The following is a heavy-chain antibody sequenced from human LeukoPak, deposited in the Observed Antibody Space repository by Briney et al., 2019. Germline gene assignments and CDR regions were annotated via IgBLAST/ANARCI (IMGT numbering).Heavy chain of an antibody. J-gene: IGHJ6*03. CDR1: GGSISSYY. Sequence: PSETLSLTCTVSGGSISSYYWSWIRQPPGKGLEWIGYIYYSGSTNYNPSLKSRVTISVDTSKNQFSLKLSSVTAADTAVYYCARRDCSGGSCYSSSYYYYYYYMDVWGKGTTVTVSS. V-gene: IGHV4-59*12. CDR3: ARRDCSGGSCYSSSYYYYYYYMDV. D-gene: IGHD2-15*01. CDR2: IYYSGST.